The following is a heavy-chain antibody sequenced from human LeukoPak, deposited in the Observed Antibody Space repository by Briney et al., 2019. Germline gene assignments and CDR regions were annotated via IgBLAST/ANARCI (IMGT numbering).Heavy chain of an antibody. CDR2: ISSSSSYI. CDR3: AGDRDGGRNGMDV. CDR1: GFTFSSYS. V-gene: IGHV3-21*01. Sequence: PGGSLRLSCAASGFTFSSYSMNWVRQAPGKGLEWVSSISSSSSYIYYADSVKGRFTISRDNAKNSLYLQMNSLRAEDTAVYYCAGDRDGGRNGMDVWGQGTTVTVSS. J-gene: IGHJ6*02. D-gene: IGHD1-26*01.